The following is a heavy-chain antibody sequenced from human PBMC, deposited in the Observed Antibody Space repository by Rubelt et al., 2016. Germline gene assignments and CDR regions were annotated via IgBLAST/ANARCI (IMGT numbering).Heavy chain of an antibody. Sequence: QVQLVQSGAEVKKPGASVKVSCKASGYTFTSYGISWVRQAPGQGLEWMGWISAYNGNTNYAQKLRGRVTMTTDTCTSTAYMGLMSLRSDGTAVYYCARDRTWLVPGLDAFDIWGQGTMVTVSS. CDR3: ARDRTWLVPGLDAFDI. J-gene: IGHJ3*02. CDR2: ISAYNGNT. V-gene: IGHV1-18*01. D-gene: IGHD6-19*01. CDR1: GYTFTSYG.